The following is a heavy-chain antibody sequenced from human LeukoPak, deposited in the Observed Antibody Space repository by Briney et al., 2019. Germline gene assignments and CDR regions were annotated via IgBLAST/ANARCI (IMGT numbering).Heavy chain of an antibody. CDR2: IKQDGSQK. D-gene: IGHD4-17*01. CDR3: ASDTYGDENY. V-gene: IGHV3-7*01. J-gene: IGHJ4*02. CDR1: GFTFSNYW. Sequence: PGGSLRLSCVASGFTFSNYWMSWVRQAPGKGLEWVANIKQDGSQKYYVDSVKGRFTISRDNAKNSLYLQMNSLRAEDTAVYYCASDTYGDENYWGQGTLVTVSS.